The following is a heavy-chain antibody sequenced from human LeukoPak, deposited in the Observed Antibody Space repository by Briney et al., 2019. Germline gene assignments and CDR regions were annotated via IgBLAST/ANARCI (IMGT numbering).Heavy chain of an antibody. Sequence: SETLSLTCTVSGGSISSGGYYWSCMRQHPGKGLEWIGSIYHSGSTYYNPSLKSPVTISVDTSKNQFSLMLHSVTAADTAVYYCAGSPHWMVRVVIWGHETTLIVAS. CDR1: GGSISSGGYY. D-gene: IGHD3-10*01. CDR3: AGSPHWMVRVVI. V-gene: IGHV4-39*07. CDR2: IYHSGST. J-gene: IGHJ6*02.